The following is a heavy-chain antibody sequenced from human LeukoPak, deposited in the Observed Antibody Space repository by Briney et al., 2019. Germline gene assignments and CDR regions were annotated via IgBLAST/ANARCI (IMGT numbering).Heavy chain of an antibody. J-gene: IGHJ3*02. D-gene: IGHD5-18*01. CDR1: GYTFTGYY. V-gene: IGHV1-69*04. CDR2: IIPILGIA. CDR3: ARDREFGYSYGPALGAFDI. Sequence: ASVKVSCKASGYTFTGYYMHWVRQAPGQGLEWMGRIIPILGIANYAQKFQGRVTITADKSTSTAYMELSSLRSEDTAVYYCARDREFGYSYGPALGAFDIWGQGTMVTVSS.